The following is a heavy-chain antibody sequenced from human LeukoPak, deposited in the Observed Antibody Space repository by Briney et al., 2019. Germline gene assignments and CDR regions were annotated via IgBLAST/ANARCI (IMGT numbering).Heavy chain of an antibody. CDR3: ARSYCSSTSCYTGEDFDY. CDR2: IYPGDSDT. Sequence: GESLKISCKGSGYTFTSYWIGWVRQMPGKGLEWMGIIYPGDSDTRYSPSFQGQVTISADKSISTAYLQWSSLKASDTAMYYCARSYCSSTSCYTGEDFDYWGQGTLVTVSS. J-gene: IGHJ4*02. CDR1: GYTFTSYW. D-gene: IGHD2-2*02. V-gene: IGHV5-51*01.